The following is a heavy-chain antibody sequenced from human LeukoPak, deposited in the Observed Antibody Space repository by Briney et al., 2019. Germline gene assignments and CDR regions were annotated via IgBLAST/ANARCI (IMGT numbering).Heavy chain of an antibody. CDR1: GFTFSSHA. CDR3: AKDVLRFLEWLPRYFDY. CDR2: ISGSGGST. V-gene: IGHV3-23*01. J-gene: IGHJ4*02. D-gene: IGHD3-3*01. Sequence: PGGSLRLSCAASGFTFSSHAMSWVRQAPGKGLEWVSAISGSGGSTYYADSVKGRFTISRDNSKNTLYLQMNSLRAEDTAVYYCAKDVLRFLEWLPRYFDYWGQGTLVTVSS.